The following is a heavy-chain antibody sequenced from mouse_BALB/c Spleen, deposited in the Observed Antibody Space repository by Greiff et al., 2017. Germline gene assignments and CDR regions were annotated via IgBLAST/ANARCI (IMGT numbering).Heavy chain of an antibody. V-gene: IGHV1-87*01. CDR3: AREGLLSWFAY. CDR1: GYTFTSYW. D-gene: IGHD2-12*01. Sequence: VQRVESGAELARPGASVKLSCKASGYTFTSYWMQWVKQRPGQGLEWIGAIYPGDGDTRYTQKFKGKATLTADKSSSTAYMQLSSLASEDSAVYYCAREGLLSWFAYWGQGTLVTVSA. J-gene: IGHJ3*01. CDR2: IYPGDGDT.